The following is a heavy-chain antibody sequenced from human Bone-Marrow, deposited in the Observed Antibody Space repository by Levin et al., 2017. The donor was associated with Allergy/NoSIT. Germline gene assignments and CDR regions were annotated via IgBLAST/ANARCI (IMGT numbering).Heavy chain of an antibody. CDR2: TSTSGTSE. CDR1: GFTFSTYN. CDR3: ARETSPGGFDY. Sequence: GASVKVSCAASGFTFSTYNMNWVRQAPGKGLEWVSSTSTSGTSEYYAGSVRGRFTISRDNAMNSLYLQMNSLRAEDTALYYCARETSPGGFDYWGQGSLVTVSS. V-gene: IGHV3-21*01. J-gene: IGHJ4*02. D-gene: IGHD1-1*01.